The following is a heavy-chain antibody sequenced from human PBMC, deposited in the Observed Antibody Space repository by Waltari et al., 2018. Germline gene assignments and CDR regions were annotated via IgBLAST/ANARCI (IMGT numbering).Heavy chain of an antibody. J-gene: IGHJ6*02. D-gene: IGHD5-18*01. V-gene: IGHV4-34*01. Sequence: QVQLQQWGAGLLKPSETLSLPCAVYGGSFSGYYWSWIRPPPGQGLEWIGEINHSGSTNYNASSESRVTIAVETSKNQFSLKLSSVTAADTAVYYGARARAAMSTHYYDYGMDVWGQGTTVTVSS. CDR2: INHSGST. CDR1: GGSFSGYY. CDR3: ARARAAMSTHYYDYGMDV.